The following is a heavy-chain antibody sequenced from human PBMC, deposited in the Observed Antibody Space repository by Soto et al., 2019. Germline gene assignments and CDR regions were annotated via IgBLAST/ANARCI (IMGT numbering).Heavy chain of an antibody. D-gene: IGHD2-21*01. V-gene: IGHV3-23*01. J-gene: IGHJ4*02. Sequence: PGGSLRLSCAASGFTFSDYAIIWIRQVPGKGLQWVSGLYGNGGGVHYADSVKGRFTISRDNSAYSAYLQMNNLRVEDTAVYYGAGHAVPFDGIWIAHDWGQGTVVTVSS. CDR3: AGHAVPFDGIWIAHD. CDR2: LYGNGGGV. CDR1: GFTFSDYA.